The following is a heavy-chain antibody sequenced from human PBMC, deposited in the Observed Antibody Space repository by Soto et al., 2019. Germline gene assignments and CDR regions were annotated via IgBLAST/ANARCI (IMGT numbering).Heavy chain of an antibody. CDR2: INAGNGNT. Sequence: ASVKVSCKASGYTFTSYAMHWVRQAPGQRLAWMGWINAGNGNTKYSQKFQGRVTITRDTSASTAYMELSSLRSEDTAVYYCASGAWIQLWLVYWGQGTLVTVSS. V-gene: IGHV1-3*01. CDR1: GYTFTSYA. CDR3: ASGAWIQLWLVY. D-gene: IGHD5-18*01. J-gene: IGHJ4*02.